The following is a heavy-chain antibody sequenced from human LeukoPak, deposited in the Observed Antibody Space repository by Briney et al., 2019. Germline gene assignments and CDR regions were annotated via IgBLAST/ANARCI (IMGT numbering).Heavy chain of an antibody. CDR3: ATYPGTVAPGGMDV. CDR1: GYTFTGYY. CDR2: INPNSGGT. Sequence: ASVKVSCKASGYTFTGYYMRWVRQAPGQGLEWMGRINPNSGGTNSAQTFQGRVSMTRDTSISTAHMELSRLRSDDTAVYYCATYPGTVAPGGMDVWGQGTTVTVSS. V-gene: IGHV1-2*06. J-gene: IGHJ6*02. D-gene: IGHD2-2*01.